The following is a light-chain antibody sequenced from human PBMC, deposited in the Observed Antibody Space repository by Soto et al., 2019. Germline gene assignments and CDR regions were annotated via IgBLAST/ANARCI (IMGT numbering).Light chain of an antibody. J-gene: IGKJ1*01. CDR3: QQYSSLWT. Sequence: DIQLSQSPSTLSSSVGYIFTIICRASQTVRTYLAWYQQKPGKAPKLLIFQASTLESGVPSRFSGSGSGTEFTLTISSLQPDDVATYYCQQYSSLWTFGQGTKVDIK. CDR2: QAS. V-gene: IGKV1-5*03. CDR1: QTVRTY.